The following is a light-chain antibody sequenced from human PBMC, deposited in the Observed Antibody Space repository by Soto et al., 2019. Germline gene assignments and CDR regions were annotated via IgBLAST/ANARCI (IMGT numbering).Light chain of an antibody. V-gene: IGKV3-15*01. J-gene: IGKJ1*01. CDR1: QSVRSN. CDR2: GAS. CDR3: QQYNNWWT. Sequence: EIVMTQSPDTLSVSPVERATLSCRASQSVRSNLAWYQQKPGQAPRLLIYGASTRATGIPARFSGSGSGTEFTLTISSLQSEDFAVYYCQQYNNWWTFGQGTKVDIK.